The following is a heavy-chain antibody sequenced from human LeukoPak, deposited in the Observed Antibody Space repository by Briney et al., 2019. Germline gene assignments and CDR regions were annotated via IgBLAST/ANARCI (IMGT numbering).Heavy chain of an antibody. CDR1: GFTFSSYG. J-gene: IGHJ6*02. CDR3: ARATPDYYGMDV. CDR2: IWYDGSNK. Sequence: GRSLRLSCAVSGFTFSSYGMHWVRQAPGKGLEWVAVIWYDGSNKYHADSVKGRFTISRDNSKNTLDLQMNSLRAEDTAVYYCARATPDYYGMDVWGQGTTVTVSS. V-gene: IGHV3-33*01.